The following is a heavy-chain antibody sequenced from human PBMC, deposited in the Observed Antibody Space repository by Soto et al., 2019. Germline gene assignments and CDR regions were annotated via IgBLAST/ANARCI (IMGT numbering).Heavy chain of an antibody. J-gene: IGHJ4*02. V-gene: IGHV3-23*01. Sequence: EVQLLESGGGLVPPGGSLRLSCAASGFAFSNYAMNWVRQAPGKGLEWVSFISGSGGSTYYADSVKGRFTISRDNSKNTLFLQMNSPRAEDTAVYYCARQPTAMAPYFDNWGQGTLVTVSS. CDR2: ISGSGGST. CDR1: GFAFSNYA. CDR3: ARQPTAMAPYFDN. D-gene: IGHD5-18*01.